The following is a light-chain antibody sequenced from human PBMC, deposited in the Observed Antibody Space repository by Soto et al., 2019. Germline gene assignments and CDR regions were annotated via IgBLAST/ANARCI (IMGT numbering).Light chain of an antibody. Sequence: EIVMTQSPVTLSVSPGGGATLSCRASQSAGTNLAWYQQQPGQPPRLLIYGASIRATGVPGRFSGSGSGTEFTLTISSLQSEDFATYYCQQYKSFSLTFGGGTRVEVK. CDR1: QSAGTN. CDR3: QQYKSFSLT. V-gene: IGKV3-15*01. J-gene: IGKJ4*01. CDR2: GAS.